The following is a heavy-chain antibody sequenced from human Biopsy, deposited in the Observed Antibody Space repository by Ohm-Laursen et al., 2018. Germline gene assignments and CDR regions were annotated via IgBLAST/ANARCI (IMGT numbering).Heavy chain of an antibody. CDR1: GGTFSSSA. D-gene: IGHD3-16*01. J-gene: IGHJ4*02. CDR2: IIGIFRTA. V-gene: IGHV1-69*13. Sequence: ASVKVSCKASGGTFSSSAITWVRQAPGQGLEWMGGIIGIFRTAHYAQKFQGRVTITADEFMGTAYMELNSLTSDDTAVYYCATDAVGGLAVFGGQGALVTVSS. CDR3: ATDAVGGLAVF.